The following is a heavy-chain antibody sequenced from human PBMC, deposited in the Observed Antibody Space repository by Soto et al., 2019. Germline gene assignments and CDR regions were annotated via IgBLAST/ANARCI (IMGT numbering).Heavy chain of an antibody. Sequence: QVQLVESGGGLVKPGGSLRLSCAASGFTFSGYNMSWIRQAPGKGLEWVSYITSSGSNTFDAESVKGRFTISRDNTMNLLYLQMDSLRDEDTALYYCARGNLSFDFDSWGLGTLVTVSS. CDR2: ITSSGSNT. D-gene: IGHD1-26*01. CDR1: GFTFSGYN. J-gene: IGHJ4*02. CDR3: ARGNLSFDFDS. V-gene: IGHV3-11*04.